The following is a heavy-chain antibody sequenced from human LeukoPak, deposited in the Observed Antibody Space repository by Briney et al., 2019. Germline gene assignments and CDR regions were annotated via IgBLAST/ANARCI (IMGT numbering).Heavy chain of an antibody. CDR2: ISGSGGST. D-gene: IGHD3-22*01. V-gene: IGHV3-23*01. Sequence: GGSLRLSCAASGFTFSSYAMSWVRQAPGKGLEWVSAISGSGGSTYYADSVKGRFTISRDNSKNTLYLQMNSLRAEDTAVYCCARAQIVVVITTHFDYWGQGTLVTVSS. CDR1: GFTFSSYA. J-gene: IGHJ4*02. CDR3: ARAQIVVVITTHFDY.